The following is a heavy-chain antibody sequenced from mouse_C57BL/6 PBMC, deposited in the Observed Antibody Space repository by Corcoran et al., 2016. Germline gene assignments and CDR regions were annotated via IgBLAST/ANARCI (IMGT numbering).Heavy chain of an antibody. CDR3: ARSVVNWAFAY. CDR2: INTYSGVP. Sequence: QIQLVQSGPELKKPGETVKISCKASGYTFTTYGMSWVKQAPGKGLKWMGWINTYSGVPTYADDFKVRFAFSLETSASTAYLQINNLKNEDTATYFCARSVVNWAFAYWGQGTLVTVSA. D-gene: IGHD4-1*01. V-gene: IGHV9-3*01. J-gene: IGHJ3*01. CDR1: GYTFTTYG.